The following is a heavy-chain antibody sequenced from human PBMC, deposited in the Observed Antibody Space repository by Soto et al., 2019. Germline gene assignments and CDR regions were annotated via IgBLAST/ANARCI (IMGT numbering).Heavy chain of an antibody. V-gene: IGHV3-30*03. Sequence: PGGSLRLSCADSGLSFSSYGMHWVRQAPGEGLEWVAAISYDGSNKNYLASVEGRFTISRDNSKNTLYLQMNALRPEDTAVYYCATTLYGSGTYYTSYPPLFRAQRTPVTVSS. CDR3: ATTLYGSGTYYTSYPPLF. J-gene: IGHJ4*02. CDR2: ISYDGSNK. D-gene: IGHD3-10*01. CDR1: GLSFSSYG.